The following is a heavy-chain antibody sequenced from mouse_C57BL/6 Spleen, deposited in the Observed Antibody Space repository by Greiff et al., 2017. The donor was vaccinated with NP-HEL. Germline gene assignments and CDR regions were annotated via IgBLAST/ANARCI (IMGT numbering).Heavy chain of an antibody. CDR3: TAYYDYDGFAY. CDR1: GFNIKDDY. V-gene: IGHV14-4*01. J-gene: IGHJ3*01. D-gene: IGHD2-4*01. CDR2: IDPENGDT. Sequence: EVQLQQSGAELVRPGASVKLSCTASGFNIKDDYMHWVKQRPEQGLEWIGWIDPENGDTEYASKFQGKATITADTSSNTAYLQLSSLPSEDTAVYYCTAYYDYDGFAYWGQGTLVTVSA.